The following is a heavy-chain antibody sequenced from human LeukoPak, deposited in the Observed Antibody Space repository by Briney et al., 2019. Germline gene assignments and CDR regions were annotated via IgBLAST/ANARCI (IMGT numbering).Heavy chain of an antibody. V-gene: IGHV4-34*01. CDR1: GGSLSGYY. CDR3: ARTPLWSGYGHDAFDI. Sequence: PSETLSLTCAVYGGSLSGYYWSWIRQPPGKGLEWIGEINHSGSTNYNPSLKSRVTISVDTSKNQFSLKLSSVTAADTAVYYCARTPLWSGYGHDAFDIWGQGTMVTVSS. D-gene: IGHD3/OR15-3a*01. J-gene: IGHJ3*02. CDR2: INHSGST.